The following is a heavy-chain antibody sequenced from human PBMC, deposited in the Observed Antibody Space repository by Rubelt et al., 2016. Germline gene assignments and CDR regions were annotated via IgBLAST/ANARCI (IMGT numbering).Heavy chain of an antibody. V-gene: IGHV3-15*07. Sequence: MHWVRQAPGKGLEWVGRIKSKTDGGTTHYAAPVKGRFTISRDDSKNTVYLQMTGLKTEDTAVYYCTRDSISSSDYWGQGTLVTVSS. CDR3: TRDSISSSDY. CDR2: IKSKTDGGTT. J-gene: IGHJ4*02. D-gene: IGHD6-6*01.